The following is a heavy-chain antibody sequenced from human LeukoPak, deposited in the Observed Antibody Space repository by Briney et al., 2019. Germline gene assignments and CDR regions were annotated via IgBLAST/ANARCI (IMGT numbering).Heavy chain of an antibody. CDR2: ISSSSSYI. D-gene: IGHD5-12*01. V-gene: IGHV3-21*01. CDR3: ARDLGSGYDFDY. Sequence: GGSLRLSSAASGFTFSSYSMNWVRQAPGKGLEWVLSISSSSSYIYYADSVKGRFTISGDNAKNSLYLQMNSLRAEDTAVYYCARDLGSGYDFDYWGQGTLVTVSS. CDR1: GFTFSSYS. J-gene: IGHJ4*02.